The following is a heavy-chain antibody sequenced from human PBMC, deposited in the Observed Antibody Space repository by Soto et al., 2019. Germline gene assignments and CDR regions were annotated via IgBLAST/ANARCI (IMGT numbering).Heavy chain of an antibody. J-gene: IGHJ6*02. D-gene: IGHD3-3*01. V-gene: IGHV1-18*01. CDR3: AIHTMPYYYGMDV. CDR1: GCTFTSYG. CDR2: ISAYNGNT. Sequence: QVQLVQSGAEVKKPGASVKVSCKASGCTFTSYGISWVRQAPGQGLEWMGWISAYNGNTNYAQKLQGRVTMTTDTSTSTASMEPSSLRSDDTAVYYCAIHTMPYYYGMDVWGQGTTVTVSS.